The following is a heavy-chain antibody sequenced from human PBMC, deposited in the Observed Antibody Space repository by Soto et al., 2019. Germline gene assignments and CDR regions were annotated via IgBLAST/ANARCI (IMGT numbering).Heavy chain of an antibody. CDR1: GFTFSSYA. V-gene: IGHV3-30-3*01. CDR3: AREGVYSSSSVEDYYYYYGMEV. CDR2: ISYDGSNK. D-gene: IGHD6-6*01. Sequence: QVQLVESGGGVVQPGRSLRLSCAASGFTFSSYAMHWVRQAPGKRLEWVAVISYDGSNKYYADSVKGRFTISRDNSKNTLYLQMNSLRAVETAVYYCAREGVYSSSSVEDYYYYYGMEVWGQGTTVTVS. J-gene: IGHJ6*02.